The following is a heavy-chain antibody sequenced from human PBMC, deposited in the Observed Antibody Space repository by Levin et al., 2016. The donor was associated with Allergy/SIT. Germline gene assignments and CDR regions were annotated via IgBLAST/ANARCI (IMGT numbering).Heavy chain of an antibody. J-gene: IGHJ3*02. CDR3: ARVMTTVTTYFDAFDI. Sequence: WIRQPPGKGLEWVSYISSSSSYTNYADSVKGRFTISRDNAKNSLYLQMNSLRAEDTAVYYCARVMTTVTTYFDAFDIWGQGTMVTVSS. D-gene: IGHD4-17*01. V-gene: IGHV3-11*05. CDR2: ISSSSSYT.